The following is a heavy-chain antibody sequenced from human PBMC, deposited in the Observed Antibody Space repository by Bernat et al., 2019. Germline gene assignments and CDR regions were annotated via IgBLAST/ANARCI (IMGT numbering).Heavy chain of an antibody. Sequence: QLVESGGGLVKPGESLRLSCAASGFSFSTYSMNWVRQAPGKGLEWVSSISNAGGTIYYADSVRGRFTIPRDNAENSLFLQMNSLRAEDTAVYYCAARHCSNGVCQFDDWGQGTLVTVSS. CDR2: ISNAGGTI. J-gene: IGHJ4*02. CDR1: GFSFSTYS. D-gene: IGHD2-8*01. V-gene: IGHV3-21*01. CDR3: AARHCSNGVCQFDD.